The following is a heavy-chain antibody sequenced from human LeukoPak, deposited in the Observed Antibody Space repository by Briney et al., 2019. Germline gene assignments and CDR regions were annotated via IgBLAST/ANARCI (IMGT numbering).Heavy chain of an antibody. CDR1: GVSISSYH. J-gene: IGHJ5*02. CDR3: ARGGYNYGGHNWFDP. D-gene: IGHD5-18*01. CDR2: ISYSGST. V-gene: IGHV4-59*01. Sequence: SETLSLTCTVSGVSISSYHWSWIRQPPGKGLEWIGYISYSGSTNYSPSLKSRVTISVDTSKNQFSLKLSSVTAADTAVYYCARGGYNYGGHNWFDPWGQGTLVTVSS.